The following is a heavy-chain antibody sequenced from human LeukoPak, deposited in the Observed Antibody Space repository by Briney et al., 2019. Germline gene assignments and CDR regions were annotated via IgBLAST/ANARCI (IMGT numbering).Heavy chain of an antibody. CDR2: IYTSGST. Sequence: SETLSLTCTVSGGSISSYYWSWIRQPAGKGLEWIGRIYTSGSTNYNPSLKSRVTMSVDTSKNQFSLKLSSVTAADTAVYYSARERCSGGSCYQDYWGQGTLVTVSS. D-gene: IGHD2-15*01. CDR3: ARERCSGGSCYQDY. CDR1: GGSISSYY. J-gene: IGHJ4*02. V-gene: IGHV4-4*07.